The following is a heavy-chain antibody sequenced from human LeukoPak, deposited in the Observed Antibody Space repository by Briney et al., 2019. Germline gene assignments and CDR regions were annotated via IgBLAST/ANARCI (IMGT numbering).Heavy chain of an antibody. Sequence: ASVKVSCKASGGTFSSYAISWVRQAPGQGLEWMGGIIPIFGTANYAQRFQGRVTITADESTSTAYMELSSLRSEDTAVYYCARDGRKSPYSSSWYYPWGQGTLVTVSS. D-gene: IGHD6-13*01. CDR2: IIPIFGTA. CDR1: GGTFSSYA. CDR3: ARDGRKSPYSSSWYYP. V-gene: IGHV1-69*13. J-gene: IGHJ5*02.